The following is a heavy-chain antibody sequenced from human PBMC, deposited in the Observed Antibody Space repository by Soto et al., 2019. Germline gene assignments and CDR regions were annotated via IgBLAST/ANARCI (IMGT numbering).Heavy chain of an antibody. J-gene: IGHJ3*02. CDR1: GFSLSTSGMC. D-gene: IGHD2-2*01. CDR2: IDWDDDK. Sequence: SGPTLVNPTQTLTLTCTFSGFSLSTSGMCVSWIRQPPGKALEWLARIDWDDDKYYSTSLKTRLTISKDTSKNQVVLTMTNMDPVDTATYYCARIYRYCSSTSSDAFDIWGQGTMVTLSS. V-gene: IGHV2-70*11. CDR3: ARIYRYCSSTSSDAFDI.